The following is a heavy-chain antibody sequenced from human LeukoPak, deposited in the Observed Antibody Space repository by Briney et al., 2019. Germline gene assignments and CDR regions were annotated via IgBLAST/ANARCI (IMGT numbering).Heavy chain of an antibody. CDR3: ARGGEHVLRYFDGFDY. D-gene: IGHD3-9*01. V-gene: IGHV4-59*01. J-gene: IGHJ4*02. CDR1: GGSISSYY. CDR2: IYYSGST. Sequence: PSETLSLTCTVSGGSISSYYWSWIRQPPGKGLEWLGYIYYSGSTNYNPSLKSRVTISVDKSKNQFSLKLSSVTAADTAVYYCARGGEHVLRYFDGFDYWGQGTLVTVSS.